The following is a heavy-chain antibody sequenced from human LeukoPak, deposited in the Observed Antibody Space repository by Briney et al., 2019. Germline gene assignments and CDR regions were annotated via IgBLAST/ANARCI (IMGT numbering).Heavy chain of an antibody. CDR3: ARAVDSGSYYDAFDI. V-gene: IGHV3-21*01. Sequence: GGSLRLSCAASGFTLSSYSMNWVRQAPGKGLEWVSSISSSSSYIYYADSVKGRFTISRDNAKNSLYLQMNSLRAEDTAVYYCARAVDSGSYYDAFDIWGQGTMVTVSS. CDR2: ISSSSSYI. J-gene: IGHJ3*02. CDR1: GFTLSSYS. D-gene: IGHD1-26*01.